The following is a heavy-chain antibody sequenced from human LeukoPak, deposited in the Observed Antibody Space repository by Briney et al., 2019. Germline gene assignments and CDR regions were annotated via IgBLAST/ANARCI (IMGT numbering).Heavy chain of an antibody. CDR3: ARPRNYYDSSGYYSY. Sequence: PGGSLRLSCAASGFTFSSYGMHWVRQAPGKGLEWVAVISYDGSNQYYADSVKGRFTISRDNSKNSLYLQMNSLRTEDTALYYCARPRNYYDSSGYYSYWGQGTLVTVSS. D-gene: IGHD3-22*01. V-gene: IGHV3-30*03. CDR2: ISYDGSNQ. J-gene: IGHJ4*02. CDR1: GFTFSSYG.